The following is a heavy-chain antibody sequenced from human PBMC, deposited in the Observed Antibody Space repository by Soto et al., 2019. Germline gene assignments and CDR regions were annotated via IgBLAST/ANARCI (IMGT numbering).Heavy chain of an antibody. CDR2: IKQDGSEK. CDR3: ARDPLHIGSGYDPWFDP. Sequence: GGSLRLSCAASGFTFSSYWMSWVRQAPGKGLEWVANIKQDGSEKYYVDSVKGRFTISRDNAKNSLYLQMNSLRAEDTAVYYCARDPLHIGSGYDPWFDPWGQGTLVTVSS. V-gene: IGHV3-7*05. D-gene: IGHD5-12*01. CDR1: GFTFSSYW. J-gene: IGHJ5*02.